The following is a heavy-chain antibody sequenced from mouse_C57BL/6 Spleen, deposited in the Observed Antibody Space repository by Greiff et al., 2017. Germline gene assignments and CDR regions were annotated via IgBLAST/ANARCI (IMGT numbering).Heavy chain of an antibody. Sequence: EVQVVESEGGLVQPGSSMKLSCTASGFTFSDYYMAWVRQVPEKGLEWVANINYDGSSTYYLDSLKSRFIISRDNAKNILYLQMSSLKSEDTATYYCARNGNLDYWGQGTTLTVSS. CDR3: ARNGNLDY. J-gene: IGHJ2*01. D-gene: IGHD2-1*01. V-gene: IGHV5-16*01. CDR1: GFTFSDYY. CDR2: INYDGSST.